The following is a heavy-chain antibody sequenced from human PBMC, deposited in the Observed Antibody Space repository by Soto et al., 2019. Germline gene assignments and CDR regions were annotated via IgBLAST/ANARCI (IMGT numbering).Heavy chain of an antibody. CDR2: ISSTSSAT. CDR1: IFPFSVYG. V-gene: IGHV3-48*02. Sequence: GGSLRLSCAASIFPFSVYGMNWVRQTPGKGLEWVSFISSTSSATYYAASVKGRFSVSRDNAENTLYLEMKSLREEDTAVYYCARDLFFYGPYSGMDVWGQGTTVTVSS. CDR3: ARDLFFYGPYSGMDV. J-gene: IGHJ6*02. D-gene: IGHD3-10*01.